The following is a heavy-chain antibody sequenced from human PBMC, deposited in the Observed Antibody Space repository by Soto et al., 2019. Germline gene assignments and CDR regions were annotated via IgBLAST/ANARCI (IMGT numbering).Heavy chain of an antibody. CDR1: GFTFNSYA. Sequence: GGSLRLSCAASGFTFNSYAMHWVRQAPGKGLEWVAVISYDASTKYYADSVKGRFTISRDNSKNTLYLQMNSLRAEDTAVYYCATFFYGHVSQYYIDVRGQGTLVNVFS. CDR3: ATFFYGHVSQYYIDV. V-gene: IGHV3-30*03. D-gene: IGHD3-10*01. J-gene: IGHJ4*02. CDR2: ISYDASTK.